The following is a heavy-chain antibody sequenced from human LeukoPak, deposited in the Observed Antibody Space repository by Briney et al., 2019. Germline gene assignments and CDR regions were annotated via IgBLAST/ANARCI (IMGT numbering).Heavy chain of an antibody. V-gene: IGHV4-61*01. J-gene: IGHJ4*02. D-gene: IGHD2/OR15-2a*01. CDR2: IYYSGST. Sequence: SETLSLTCTVSGASISTSNYYWIWFRQPPGKGLEWIGYIYYSGSTNYNPSLKSRVTISVDTSKNQVSLKLSSVTAADTAIYYCARDPKYSYYFDYWGQGSLVTVSS. CDR1: GASISTSNYY. CDR3: ARDPKYSYYFDY.